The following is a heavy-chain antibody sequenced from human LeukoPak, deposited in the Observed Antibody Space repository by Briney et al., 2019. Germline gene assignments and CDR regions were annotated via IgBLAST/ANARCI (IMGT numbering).Heavy chain of an antibody. D-gene: IGHD2-2*02. Sequence: SVKVSCKASGGTFSSYAISWVRQAPGQGLEWMGGIIPIFGTANYTQKFQGRVTITADESTSTAYMELSSLRSEDTAVYYCARSLGYCSSTSCYTFDYWGQGTLVTVSS. V-gene: IGHV1-69*01. CDR1: GGTFSSYA. CDR3: ARSLGYCSSTSCYTFDY. CDR2: IIPIFGTA. J-gene: IGHJ4*02.